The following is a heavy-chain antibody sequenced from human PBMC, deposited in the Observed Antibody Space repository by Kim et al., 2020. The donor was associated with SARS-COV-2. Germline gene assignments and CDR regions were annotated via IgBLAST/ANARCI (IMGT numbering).Heavy chain of an antibody. D-gene: IGHD6-19*01. J-gene: IGHJ3*02. CDR2: ISYDGSNK. CDR1: GFTFSSYG. CDR3: AKDRSGSGWYPRAFDI. Sequence: GGSLRLSCAASGFTFSSYGMHWVRQAPGKGLEWVAVISYDGSNKYYADSVKGRFTISRDNSKNTLYLQMNSLRAEDTAVYYCAKDRSGSGWYPRAFDIWGQGTMVTVSS. V-gene: IGHV3-30*18.